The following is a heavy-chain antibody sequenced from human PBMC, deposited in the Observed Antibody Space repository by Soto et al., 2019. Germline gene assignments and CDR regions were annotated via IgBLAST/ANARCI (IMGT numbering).Heavy chain of an antibody. CDR3: AKCAGSGWYPDY. D-gene: IGHD6-19*01. V-gene: IGHV3-23*01. CDR1: GFTFSSYA. CDR2: ISGSGGNT. Sequence: EVQLLESAGGLVQPGGSLSLSCAASGFTFSSYAMRWVRQAPGKGLEWVSAISGSGGNTYYADSAKGRFTISRDNSKNTLFLQLNSLRAEDTAVYYCAKCAGSGWYPDYWGQGTLVTVSS. J-gene: IGHJ4*02.